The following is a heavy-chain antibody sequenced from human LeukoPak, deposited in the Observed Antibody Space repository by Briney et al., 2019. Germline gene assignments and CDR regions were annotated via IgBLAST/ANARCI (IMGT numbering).Heavy chain of an antibody. V-gene: IGHV3-23*01. Sequence: GGSLRLSCAASGFTFSSYWMSWVRQAPGKGLEWVSAISGSGGSTYYADSVKGRFIISRDNSKNTLYLQMNSLRAEDTAVYYCTRVRYRGFYDSSGYGGAYYFDYWGQGTLVTVSS. J-gene: IGHJ4*02. D-gene: IGHD3-22*01. CDR2: ISGSGGST. CDR1: GFTFSSYW. CDR3: TRVRYRGFYDSSGYGGAYYFDY.